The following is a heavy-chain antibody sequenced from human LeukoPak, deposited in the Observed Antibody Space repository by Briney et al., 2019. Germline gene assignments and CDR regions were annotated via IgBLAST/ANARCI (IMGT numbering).Heavy chain of an antibody. Sequence: PGGSLRLSCAASGFTFSSYAMGWVRQAPGKGLEWVSAISGSGASTYYADSVKGRFTISRDNSKNTLYLQMNSLRAEDTAIYYCAKDKDYYYGSGSYSDYWGQGTLVTVSS. CDR2: ISGSGAST. CDR3: AKDKDYYYGSGSYSDY. V-gene: IGHV3-23*01. CDR1: GFTFSSYA. D-gene: IGHD3-10*01. J-gene: IGHJ4*02.